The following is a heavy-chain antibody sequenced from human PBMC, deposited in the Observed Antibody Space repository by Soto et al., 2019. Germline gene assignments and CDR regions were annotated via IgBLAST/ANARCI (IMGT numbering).Heavy chain of an antibody. V-gene: IGHV3-53*01. CDR1: GFTVSSNY. CDR3: ARAPIIQDTVGGGDAFDI. Sequence: GGSLRLSCAASGFTVSSNYMSWVRQAPGKGLEWVSVIYSGGSTYYADSVKGRFTISRDNSKNTLYLQMNSLRAEDTAVYYCARAPIIQDTVGGGDAFDIWGQGTMVTVSS. J-gene: IGHJ3*02. D-gene: IGHD5-12*01. CDR2: IYSGGST.